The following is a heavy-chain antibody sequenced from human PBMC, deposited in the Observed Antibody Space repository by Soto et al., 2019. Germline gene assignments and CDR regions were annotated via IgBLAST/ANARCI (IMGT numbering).Heavy chain of an antibody. J-gene: IGHJ4*02. Sequence: ASVKVSCKSSGFTYTSYAIHWLRQAPGQRPQGMGWINGGSGNTKYSQDFQGRVTFTRDTFATTAYLELSSLRSEDTAVYYCARVPPWGNSAGDYYNQHYDSWGQGTPVTVSS. CDR3: ARVPPWGNSAGDYYNQHYDS. D-gene: IGHD3-10*01. V-gene: IGHV1-3*01. CDR2: INGGSGNT. CDR1: GFTYTSYA.